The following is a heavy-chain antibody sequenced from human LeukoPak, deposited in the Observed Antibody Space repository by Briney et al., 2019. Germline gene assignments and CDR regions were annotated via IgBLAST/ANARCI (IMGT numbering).Heavy chain of an antibody. D-gene: IGHD1-7*01. CDR1: GGSFSGYY. V-gene: IGHV4-34*01. CDR3: ARGRGWNYRNAFDI. J-gene: IGHJ3*02. Sequence: SETLSLTCAVYGGSFSGYYWSWIRQPPGKGLEWIGEINHSGSTNYNPSLKSRVTISVDTSKNQFSLKLSSVTAADTAVYYCARGRGWNYRNAFDIWGQGTMVTVSS. CDR2: INHSGST.